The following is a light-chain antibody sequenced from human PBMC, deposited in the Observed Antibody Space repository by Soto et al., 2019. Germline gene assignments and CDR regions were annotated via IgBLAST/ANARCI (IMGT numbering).Light chain of an antibody. V-gene: IGKV3-20*01. CDR3: QQYGNSPFA. Sequence: EIVLTQSPGTLSLSPGERATLSGRVSQSVSSSYLAWYQQKPGQAPRLLIYDASSRATGIPDRFSGSGSGTDFTLTISRLEPEDFAVYYCQQYGNSPFAFGPGTKVDIK. CDR1: QSVSSSY. CDR2: DAS. J-gene: IGKJ3*01.